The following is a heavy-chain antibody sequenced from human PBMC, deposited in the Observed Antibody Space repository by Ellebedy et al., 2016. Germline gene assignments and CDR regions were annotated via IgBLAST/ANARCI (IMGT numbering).Heavy chain of an antibody. CDR3: AKTSGWGYGEN. D-gene: IGHD3-10*01. CDR1: GYTFTTFS. Sequence: ASVKVSXKASGYTFTTFSITWVRQVPGQGLEWMGFVNTFSCNTKFAQKFQGRVSMTTDSSTHTAYMDLRSLRSDDTAMYYCAKTSGWGYGENWGQGTLVTVSS. J-gene: IGHJ4*02. CDR2: VNTFSCNT. V-gene: IGHV1-18*04.